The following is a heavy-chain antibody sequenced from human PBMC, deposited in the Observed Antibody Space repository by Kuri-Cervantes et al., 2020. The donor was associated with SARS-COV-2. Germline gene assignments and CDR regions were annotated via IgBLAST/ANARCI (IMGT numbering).Heavy chain of an antibody. J-gene: IGHJ4*02. Sequence: ASVKVSCKASGYTFTSYGISWVRQAPGQGLEWMGWISAYNGNTNYAQKLQGRVTMTRDTSISIAYMELSRLRSDDTAVYYCARVVSMVQGVNFDYWGQGTLVTVSS. CDR1: GYTFTSYG. CDR3: ARVVSMVQGVNFDY. V-gene: IGHV1-18*04. D-gene: IGHD3-10*01. CDR2: ISAYNGNT.